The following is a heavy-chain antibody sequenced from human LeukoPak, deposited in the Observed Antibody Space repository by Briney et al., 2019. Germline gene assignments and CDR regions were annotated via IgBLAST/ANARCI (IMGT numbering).Heavy chain of an antibody. CDR1: GYTFTSYG. D-gene: IGHD3-10*01. J-gene: IGHJ4*02. V-gene: IGHV1-18*01. CDR3: ASGVYGSGSYNFDY. Sequence: ASVKVSCKASGYTFTSYGITWVRQAPGQGLEWMGWISAYNGNTNYVQKLQGRVTMTTDTSTSTAYMELRSLRSDDTAVYYCASGVYGSGSYNFDYWGQGTLVTVSS. CDR2: ISAYNGNT.